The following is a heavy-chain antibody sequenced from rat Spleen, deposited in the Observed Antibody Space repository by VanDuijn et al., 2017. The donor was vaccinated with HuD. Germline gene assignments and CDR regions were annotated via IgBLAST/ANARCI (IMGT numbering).Heavy chain of an antibody. CDR3: ARRGGALDA. J-gene: IGHJ4*01. Sequence: EVQLVESGGGLVQPGRSMKLSCAASGFTFSNYDMAWVRQAPKTGLEWVATIRHDGSSTYYRDSVKGRFTISRDNAKNTLYLQMDSLRSEDTATYYCARRGGALDAWGQGASVTVSS. D-gene: IGHD1-1*01. CDR2: IRHDGSST. V-gene: IGHV5-7*01. CDR1: GFTFSNYD.